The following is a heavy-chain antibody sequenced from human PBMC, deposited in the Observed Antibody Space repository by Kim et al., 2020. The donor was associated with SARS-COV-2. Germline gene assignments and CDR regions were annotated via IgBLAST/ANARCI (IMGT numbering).Heavy chain of an antibody. CDR2: ISYDGSNK. D-gene: IGHD3-22*01. CDR1: GFTFSSYG. CDR3: AKVATPTYDSSDFDY. J-gene: IGHJ4*02. Sequence: GGSLRLSCAASGFTFSSYGMHWVRQAPGKGLEWVAVISYDGSNKYYADSVKGRFTISRDNSKNTLYLQMNSLRAEDTAVYYCAKVATPTYDSSDFDYWGQGTLVTVSS. V-gene: IGHV3-30*18.